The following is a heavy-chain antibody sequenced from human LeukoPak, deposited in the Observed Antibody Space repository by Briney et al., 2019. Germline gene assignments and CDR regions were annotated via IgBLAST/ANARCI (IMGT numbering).Heavy chain of an antibody. CDR2: IYYSGST. CDR1: GGSISSGDYY. Sequence: SETLSLTCTVSGGSISSGDYYWSWIRQPPGEGLEWIGYIYYSGSTYYNPSLKSRATISVDTSKNQFSLKLSSVTAADTAVYYCARVSQTVAGYDYWGQGTLVTVSS. D-gene: IGHD6-19*01. CDR3: ARVSQTVAGYDY. J-gene: IGHJ4*02. V-gene: IGHV4-30-4*01.